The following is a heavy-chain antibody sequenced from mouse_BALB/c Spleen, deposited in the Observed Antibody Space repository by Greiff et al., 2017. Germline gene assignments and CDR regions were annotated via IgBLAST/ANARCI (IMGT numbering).Heavy chain of an antibody. V-gene: IGHV5-17*02. CDR3: ARWGWDDAMDY. J-gene: IGHJ4*01. CDR1: GFTFSSFG. D-gene: IGHD4-1*01. Sequence: EVQGVESGGGLVQPGGSRKLSCAASGFTFSSFGMHWVRQAPEKGLEWVAYISSGSSTIYYADTVKGRFTISRDNPKNTLFLQMTSLRSEDTAMYYCARWGWDDAMDYWGQGTSVTVSS. CDR2: ISSGSSTI.